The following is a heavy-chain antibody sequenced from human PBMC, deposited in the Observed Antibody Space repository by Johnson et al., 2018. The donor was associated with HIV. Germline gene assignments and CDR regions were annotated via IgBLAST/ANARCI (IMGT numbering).Heavy chain of an antibody. CDR1: GFTFSSYD. Sequence: VQLVESGGGVVQPGRSLRLSCAASGFTFSSYDMHWVRQATGKGLEWVSAIGTAGDTYYPGSVKGRFTISRENAKNSLYLQMNSLRAGDTAVYYCARDAGQWLDDAFDIWGQGTMVTVSS. CDR3: ARDAGQWLDDAFDI. V-gene: IGHV3-13*01. J-gene: IGHJ3*02. CDR2: IGTAGDT. D-gene: IGHD6-19*01.